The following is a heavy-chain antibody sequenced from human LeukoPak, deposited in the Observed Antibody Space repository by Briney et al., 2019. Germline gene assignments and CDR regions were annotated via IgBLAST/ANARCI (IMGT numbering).Heavy chain of an antibody. Sequence: GGSLRLSCAASGFTFDDCTMHWVRQAPGKGLEWVSSISWNSGSIAYADSVKGRFTISRDNAKNSLFLQMNSPRAEDTAFYYCAKGLVGTTTFMDYWGQGTLVTVSS. D-gene: IGHD1-26*01. V-gene: IGHV3-9*01. J-gene: IGHJ4*02. CDR3: AKGLVGTTTFMDY. CDR1: GFTFDDCT. CDR2: ISWNSGSI.